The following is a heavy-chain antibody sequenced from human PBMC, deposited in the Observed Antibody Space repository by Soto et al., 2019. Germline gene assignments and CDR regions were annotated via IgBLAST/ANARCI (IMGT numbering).Heavy chain of an antibody. J-gene: IGHJ2*01. Sequence: LETLSLTCAVHGGSFSGFYWTWIRQPPGKGLEWIGEINHSGSSNYNPPLKSRVTMSLDTSRNQFSLSLNSVTAADTAVYYCARMAGPWYFNLWGRGTLVTVSS. CDR3: ARMAGPWYFNL. V-gene: IGHV4-34*01. CDR2: INHSGSS. CDR1: GGSFSGFY.